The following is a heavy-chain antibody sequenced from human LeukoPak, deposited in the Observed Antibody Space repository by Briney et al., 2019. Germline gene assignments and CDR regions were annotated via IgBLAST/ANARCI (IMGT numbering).Heavy chain of an antibody. D-gene: IGHD4-11*01. J-gene: IGHJ3*02. Sequence: PVKVSCKASGFTFTSSAVQWVRQARGQRLEWIGWIVVGSGNTNYAQKFQERVTITRDMSTSTAYMELSSLRSEDTAVYYCAAPSRAVTTFDAFDIWGQGTMVTVSS. CDR2: IVVGSGNT. CDR3: AAPSRAVTTFDAFDI. CDR1: GFTFTSSA. V-gene: IGHV1-58*01.